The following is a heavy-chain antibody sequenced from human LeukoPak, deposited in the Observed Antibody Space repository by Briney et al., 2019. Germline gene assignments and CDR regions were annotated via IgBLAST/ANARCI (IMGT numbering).Heavy chain of an antibody. CDR1: AGSISSYY. CDR2: IYYSGST. J-gene: IGHJ4*02. V-gene: IGHV4-59*01. D-gene: IGHD3-3*01. CDR3: ARASDFWSGYRYYFDY. Sequence: SETLSLTCTVSAGSISSYYWTWIRQPPGKGLEWIGYIYYSGSTNYNPSLKSRVTISVDTSKNQFSLKLSSVTAADTAVYYCARASDFWSGYRYYFDYWGQGNLVTVSS.